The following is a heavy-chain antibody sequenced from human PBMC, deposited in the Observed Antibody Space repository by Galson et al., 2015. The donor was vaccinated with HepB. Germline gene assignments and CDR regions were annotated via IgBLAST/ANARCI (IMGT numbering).Heavy chain of an antibody. CDR3: ARAGPGIAAAGPIYYFDY. V-gene: IGHV1-69*06. CDR1: GGTFSSYA. Sequence: SVKVSCKASGGTFSSYAISWVRQAPGQGLEWMGGIIPIFGTANYAQKFQGRVTITADKSTSTAYMELSSLRSEDTAVYYCARAGPGIAAAGPIYYFDYWGQGTLVTVSS. J-gene: IGHJ4*02. CDR2: IIPIFGTA. D-gene: IGHD6-13*01.